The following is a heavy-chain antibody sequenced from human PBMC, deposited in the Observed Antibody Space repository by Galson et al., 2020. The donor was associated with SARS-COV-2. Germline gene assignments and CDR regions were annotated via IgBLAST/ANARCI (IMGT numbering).Heavy chain of an antibody. Sequence: ESLKISCAASGFTFSSYDMHWVRQATGKGLEWVSAIGTAGDTYYPGSVKGRFTISRENAKNSLYLKMNSMRAGDTAVYYCARCSYYYDSSGYPICCYFDLWGRGTLVTVSS. CDR3: ARCSYYYDSSGYPICCYFDL. CDR1: GFTFSSYD. J-gene: IGHJ2*01. CDR2: IGTAGDT. D-gene: IGHD3-22*01. V-gene: IGHV3-13*01.